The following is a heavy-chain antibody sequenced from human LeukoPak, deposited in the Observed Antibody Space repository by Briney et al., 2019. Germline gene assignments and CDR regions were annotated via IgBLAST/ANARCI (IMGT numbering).Heavy chain of an antibody. CDR3: ARGADEMATTDY. D-gene: IGHD5-24*01. CDR1: GGSYSGYY. Sequence: SETLTLTCAVYGGSYSGYYWSWIRQRPGKGLEWIGEINHSGSTNYNPSLKSRVTISVDTSKNQFSLKLSSVTAADTAVYYCARGADEMATTDYWGQGTLVTVSS. V-gene: IGHV4-34*01. J-gene: IGHJ4*02. CDR2: INHSGST.